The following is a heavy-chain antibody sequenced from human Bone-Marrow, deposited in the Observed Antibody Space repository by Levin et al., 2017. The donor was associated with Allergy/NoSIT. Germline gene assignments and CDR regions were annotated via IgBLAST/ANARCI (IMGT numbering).Heavy chain of an antibody. Sequence: PSETLSLTCAVYGGSFSGYYWSWIRQPPGKGLEWIGEINHSGSTNYNPSLKSRVTISVDTSKNQFSLKLSSVTAADTAVYYCARGKYCSGGSCYSGGGRNRGFDPWGQGTLVTVSS. D-gene: IGHD2-15*01. CDR3: ARGKYCSGGSCYSGGGRNRGFDP. V-gene: IGHV4-34*01. J-gene: IGHJ5*02. CDR2: INHSGST. CDR1: GGSFSGYY.